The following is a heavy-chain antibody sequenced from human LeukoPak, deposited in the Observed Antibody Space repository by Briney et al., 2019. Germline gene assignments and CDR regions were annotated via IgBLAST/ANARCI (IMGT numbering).Heavy chain of an antibody. J-gene: IGHJ4*02. Sequence: SETLSLTCTVSGGSISGYYLTWIRQPAGKGLEWIGRIYTSGSINYNPSPKSRVTMSVDTSKNQFSLKLSSVTAADTAVYYCTRDPSYSSGYYDYWGQGTLVTVSS. CDR1: GGSISGYY. V-gene: IGHV4-4*07. D-gene: IGHD6-19*01. CDR3: TRDPSYSSGYYDY. CDR2: IYTSGSI.